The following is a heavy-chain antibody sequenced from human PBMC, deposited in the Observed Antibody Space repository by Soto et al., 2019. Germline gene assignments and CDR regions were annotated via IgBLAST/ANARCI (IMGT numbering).Heavy chain of an antibody. CDR2: VSKSDYT. CDR1: GFNFDNYG. Sequence: GGSLRLSCEVSGFNFDNYGINWVRQAPGKGLEWVSSVSKSDYTYYSDSVKGRFTISRDNAKNSVSLQMNTLRAEDTAVYYCAREDSIIIPAVSDFWGQGTLVTVSS. D-gene: IGHD2-2*01. V-gene: IGHV3-21*01. J-gene: IGHJ4*02. CDR3: AREDSIIIPAVSDF.